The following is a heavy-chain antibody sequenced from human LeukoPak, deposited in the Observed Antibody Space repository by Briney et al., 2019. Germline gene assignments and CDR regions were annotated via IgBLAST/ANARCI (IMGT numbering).Heavy chain of an antibody. CDR3: AGAPPLLYSSSSLGAFDI. CDR1: GGSISSYY. J-gene: IGHJ3*02. V-gene: IGHV4-59*01. CDR2: IYHSGST. Sequence: SETLSLTCTVSGGSISSYYWSWVRQPPGKGLEWIGSIYHSGSTYYNPSLKSRVTISVDTSKNQFSLKLNSVTAADTAVYYCAGAPPLLYSSSSLGAFDIWGQGTMVTVSS. D-gene: IGHD6-13*01.